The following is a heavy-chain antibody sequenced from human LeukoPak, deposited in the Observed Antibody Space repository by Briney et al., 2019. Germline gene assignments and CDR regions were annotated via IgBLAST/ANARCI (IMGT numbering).Heavy chain of an antibody. J-gene: IGHJ2*01. V-gene: IGHV4-59*01. D-gene: IGHD7-27*01. CDR2: IYDSGSS. CDR1: GGSISNYY. CDR3: ARHWGSDWYFDL. Sequence: SETLSLTCTISGGSISNYYWNWIRQPPGKGLEWIGYIYDSGSSNYNPSLKTRVTMSVDTSKNQFSLNLSSVTAADTAVYYCARHWGSDWYFDLWAVAPWSLSPQ.